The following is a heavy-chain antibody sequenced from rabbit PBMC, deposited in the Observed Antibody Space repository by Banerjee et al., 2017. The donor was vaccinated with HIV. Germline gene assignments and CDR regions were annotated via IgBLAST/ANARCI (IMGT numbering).Heavy chain of an antibody. V-gene: IGHV1S45*01. CDR1: GFDFSSYYM. CDR2: INAISGDT. CDR3: ARDLAGVIGWNFNL. Sequence: QEQLKETGGGLVQPGGSLTLSCKASGFDFSSYYMSWVRQAPGKGLEWIGCINAISGDTVYATWAKGRFTISKASWTTVTLQMTSLTAADTASYFCARDLAGVIGWNFNLWGPGTLVTVS. D-gene: IGHD4-1*01. J-gene: IGHJ4*01.